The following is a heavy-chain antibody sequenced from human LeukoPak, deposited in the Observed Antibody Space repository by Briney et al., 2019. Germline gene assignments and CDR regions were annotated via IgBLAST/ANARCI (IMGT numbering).Heavy chain of an antibody. CDR3: ATDAGHWFDP. V-gene: IGHV3-33*08. CDR2: IWYDGNNK. CDR1: GFTFSNAW. J-gene: IGHJ5*02. Sequence: PGGSLRLSCAASGFTFSNAWTSWVRQAPGKGLEWVAVIWYDGNNKYYADSVKGRFTISRDNSKNTLFLQMNSLRAEDTAVYYCATDAGHWFDPWGQGTLVTVSS.